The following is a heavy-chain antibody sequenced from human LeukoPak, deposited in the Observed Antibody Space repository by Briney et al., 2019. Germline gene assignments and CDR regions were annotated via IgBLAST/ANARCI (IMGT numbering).Heavy chain of an antibody. CDR2: MNPNSGNT. CDR1: GYTFTSYD. Sequence: ASVKVSCKASGYTFTSYDINWVRQATGQGLEWMGWMNPNSGNTGYAQKFQGRVTMTRNTSISTAYMELSSLRSEDTAVYYCARGPLYSSSLIGDGFDPWGQGTLVTVSS. V-gene: IGHV1-8*01. CDR3: ARGPLYSSSLIGDGFDP. J-gene: IGHJ5*02. D-gene: IGHD6-6*01.